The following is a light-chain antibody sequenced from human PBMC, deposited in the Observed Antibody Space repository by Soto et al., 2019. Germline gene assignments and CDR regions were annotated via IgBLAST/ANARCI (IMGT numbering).Light chain of an antibody. Sequence: QSALTQPASVSGSPGQSITISCTGTSSDVGGYNYVSWYQQQPGKAPKLMIYAVSNRPSGVSNRFSGSKSGNTASLTISGLQAEDEADYYCSSYTSSSTLLFGGGTTLTVL. CDR3: SSYTSSSTLL. J-gene: IGLJ2*01. V-gene: IGLV2-14*01. CDR1: SSDVGGYNY. CDR2: AVS.